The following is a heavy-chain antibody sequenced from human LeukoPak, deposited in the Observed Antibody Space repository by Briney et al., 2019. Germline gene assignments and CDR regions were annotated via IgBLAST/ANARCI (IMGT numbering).Heavy chain of an antibody. Sequence: PGGSLRLSCAASGFTFSDYYMGWIRQAPGQGLEWISYISANGITTYYADSVKGRFTISRGNARNSLSLYMNFLRAEDTAVYYCASSLNTVIISPYYFDYWGQGTLVTVSS. V-gene: IGHV3-11*04. CDR2: ISANGITT. D-gene: IGHD4-11*01. CDR3: ASSLNTVIISPYYFDY. CDR1: GFTFSDYY. J-gene: IGHJ4*02.